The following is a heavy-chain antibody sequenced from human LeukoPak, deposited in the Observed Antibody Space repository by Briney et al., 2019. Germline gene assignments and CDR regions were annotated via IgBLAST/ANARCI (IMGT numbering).Heavy chain of an antibody. D-gene: IGHD6-19*01. CDR2: INPNSGVT. CDR3: ARVVAVTGPGWFAP. Sequence: GASVKVSCKASGYTFTGYYMHWVRQAPGQGLEWMGWINPNSGVTNYGQKFQGRVTMTRDTSINTVYMELSRLRSDDTAVYYCARVVAVTGPGWFAPWGQGTLVTVSS. CDR1: GYTFTGYY. J-gene: IGHJ5*02. V-gene: IGHV1-2*02.